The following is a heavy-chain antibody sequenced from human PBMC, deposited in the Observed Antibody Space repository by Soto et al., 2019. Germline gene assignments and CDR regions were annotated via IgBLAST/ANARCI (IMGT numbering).Heavy chain of an antibody. D-gene: IGHD6-6*01. V-gene: IGHV3-7*03. J-gene: IGHJ4*02. CDR2: IKEDGSEI. Sequence: EVQMVESGGGLVQPGGSLRLSCVASGLSISTFWLTWVRQAPGKGLQWVANIKEDGSEIYYLDSVKGRFTISRDNAKNSVYLQMNSLRAEDTAVYYCARGWAALDSWGQGTLVTVSP. CDR1: GLSISTFW. CDR3: ARGWAALDS.